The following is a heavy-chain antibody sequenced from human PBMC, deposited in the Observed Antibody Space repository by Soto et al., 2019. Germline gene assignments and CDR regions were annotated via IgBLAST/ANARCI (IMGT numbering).Heavy chain of an antibody. D-gene: IGHD3-22*01. Sequence: RLPWAASGFNSVDHGGSCILQTKGKGLEWVSAISGSGGSTYYADSVKGRFTISRDNAKNPLYLQMNSLRAEDTAVYYCARVGVPNHYDSSGYSPPLDYWGQGTLVTVSS. J-gene: IGHJ4*02. CDR1: GFNSVDHG. V-gene: IGHV3-23*01. CDR2: ISGSGGST. CDR3: ARVGVPNHYDSSGYSPPLDY.